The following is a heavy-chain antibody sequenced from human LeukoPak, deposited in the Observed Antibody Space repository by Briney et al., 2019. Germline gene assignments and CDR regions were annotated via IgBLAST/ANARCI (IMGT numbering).Heavy chain of an antibody. D-gene: IGHD6-13*01. CDR3: ATGYSSTWSDY. V-gene: IGHV4-4*07. J-gene: IGHJ4*02. CDR1: GGSISSYY. CDR2: IHTSGSS. Sequence: PSETLSLTCTVSGGSISSYYWSWIRQPAGKGLEWIGLIHTSGSSNYNTSLKSRVTMSVDTSKKQFPLKLTSVTAADTAIYYCATGYSSTWSDYWGQGTLVTVSS.